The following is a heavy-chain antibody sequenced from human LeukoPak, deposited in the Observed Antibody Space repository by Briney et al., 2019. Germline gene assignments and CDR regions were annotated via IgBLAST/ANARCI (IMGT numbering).Heavy chain of an antibody. CDR1: GYTFTGYY. D-gene: IGHD4-17*01. J-gene: IGHJ4*02. CDR3: ASRRITVTSNDPFDY. Sequence: RASVKVSCKASGYTFTGYYMHWVRQAPGQGLEWMGWINPNSGGTNYAQKFQGRLTMTRDTSISTAYMELSRLRSDDTAVYYCASRRITVTSNDPFDYWGQGTLVTVSS. CDR2: INPNSGGT. V-gene: IGHV1-2*02.